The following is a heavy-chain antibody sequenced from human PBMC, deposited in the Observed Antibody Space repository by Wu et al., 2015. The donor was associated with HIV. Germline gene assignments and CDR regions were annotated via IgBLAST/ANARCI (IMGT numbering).Heavy chain of an antibody. V-gene: IGHV1-8*01. J-gene: IGHJ4*02. CDR1: GYIFTSYD. D-gene: IGHD3-22*01. CDR3: ARGLYYYDNNGYSHFDY. Sequence: QVQLLQSGAEVKKPGASVKVSCKASGYIFTSYDINWVRQATGQGLEWMGWMNPNSGNTGYAQKFQGRVTMTRNTSISTAYLELSSLRSEDTAVYYCARGLYYYDNNGYSHFDYWGQGTLVTVSS. CDR2: MNPNSGNT.